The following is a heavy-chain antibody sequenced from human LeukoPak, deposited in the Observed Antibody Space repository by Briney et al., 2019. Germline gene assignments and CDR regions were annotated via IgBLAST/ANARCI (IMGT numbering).Heavy chain of an antibody. J-gene: IGHJ4*02. CDR3: ARDSITMIVVVN. Sequence: PSETLPLTCAVYGGSFSGYYWSWIRQPPGKGLGWIGEINHSGSTNYNPSLKSRVTISVDTSKNQFSLKLSSVTAADTAVYYCARDSITMIVVVNWGQGTLVTVSS. V-gene: IGHV4-34*01. D-gene: IGHD3-22*01. CDR2: INHSGST. CDR1: GGSFSGYY.